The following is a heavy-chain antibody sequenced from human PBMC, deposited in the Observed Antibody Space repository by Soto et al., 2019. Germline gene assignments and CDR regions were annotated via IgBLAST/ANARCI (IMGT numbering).Heavy chain of an antibody. V-gene: IGHV1-69*01. J-gene: IGHJ3*02. CDR3: ATDPPYDYVWGSYRLAAFDI. CDR2: IIPIFGTA. CDR1: GGTFSDYA. D-gene: IGHD3-16*02. Sequence: QVQLVQSGAEVKKPGSSVRVSCEASGGTFSDYALSWVRQAPGQGLEWMGAIIPIFGTANYAQKFQGRVTITADESTSTAYMELSSLRSEDTAVYYCATDPPYDYVWGSYRLAAFDIWGQGTMVTVSS.